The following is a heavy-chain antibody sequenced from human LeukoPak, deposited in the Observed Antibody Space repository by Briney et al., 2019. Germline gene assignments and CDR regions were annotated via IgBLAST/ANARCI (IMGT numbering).Heavy chain of an antibody. CDR1: GFTFSSYA. J-gene: IGHJ4*02. D-gene: IGHD3-10*02. V-gene: IGHV3-23*01. CDR3: AKGKATFGYYFDY. Sequence: GGSLRLSCAASGFTFSSYAMSWVRQAPGKGLEWVSGISNSGGSTYYADSVKGRFTISRDNSKNTLYLQMNSLRAEDTAVYYCAKGKATFGYYFDYWGQGTLVTVSS. CDR2: ISNSGGST.